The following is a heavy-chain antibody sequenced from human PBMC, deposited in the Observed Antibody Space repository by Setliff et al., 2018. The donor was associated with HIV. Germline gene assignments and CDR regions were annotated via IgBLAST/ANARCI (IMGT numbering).Heavy chain of an antibody. V-gene: IGHV4-34*01. Sequence: PSETLSLTCAVYGGSFSGNYWTWIRQSPGKGLEWIGEINHRGSTNYNPSLKSRVTVSVDTSKNQFSLKLGSVTAADTAVYYCARESPSSSWFYFDFWGQGTLVTVSS. CDR2: INHRGST. J-gene: IGHJ4*02. CDR1: GGSFSGNY. CDR3: ARESPSSSWFYFDF. D-gene: IGHD6-13*01.